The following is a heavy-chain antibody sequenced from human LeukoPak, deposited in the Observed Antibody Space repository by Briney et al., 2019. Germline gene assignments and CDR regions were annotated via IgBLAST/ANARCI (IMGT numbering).Heavy chain of an antibody. Sequence: PSQTLSLTCTVSGGSISSGDYYWSCIRQPPGKGLEWIGYIYYSGSTYYNPSLKSRVTISVDTSKNQFSLKLSSVTAADTAVYYCARVPPYDFWSGYFDYWGQGTLVTVSS. CDR3: ARVPPYDFWSGYFDY. CDR2: IYYSGST. V-gene: IGHV4-30-4*08. J-gene: IGHJ4*02. D-gene: IGHD3-3*01. CDR1: GGSISSGDYY.